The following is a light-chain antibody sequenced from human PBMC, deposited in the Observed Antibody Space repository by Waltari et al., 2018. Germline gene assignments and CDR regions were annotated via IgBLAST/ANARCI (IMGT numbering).Light chain of an antibody. CDR2: SNH. J-gene: IGLJ2*01. V-gene: IGLV1-44*01. Sequence: QSVLTQPPSVSGTPGQRVTISCSGSSSNIGSRTMTWYRQLPGTAPKLLIFSNHLRPAGVPDRLSASKSGTSASLIISGLQSEDEGTYYCSTWDDSLNNLVFGGGTKLTVL. CDR1: SSNIGSRT. CDR3: STWDDSLNNLV.